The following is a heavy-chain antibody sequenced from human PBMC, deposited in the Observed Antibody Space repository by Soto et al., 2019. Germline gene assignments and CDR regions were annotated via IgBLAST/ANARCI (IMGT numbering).Heavy chain of an antibody. V-gene: IGHV4-59*08. CDR3: ARHYPQPFWSGSSHFDY. Sequence: SETLSLTCTVSGGSISSYYWSWIRQPPGKGLEWIGYIYYSGSTNYNPSLKSRVTISVDTSKNQFSLKLSSVTAADTAVYYCARHYPQPFWSGSSHFDYWGQGTLVTVSS. CDR1: GGSISSYY. D-gene: IGHD3-3*01. J-gene: IGHJ4*02. CDR2: IYYSGST.